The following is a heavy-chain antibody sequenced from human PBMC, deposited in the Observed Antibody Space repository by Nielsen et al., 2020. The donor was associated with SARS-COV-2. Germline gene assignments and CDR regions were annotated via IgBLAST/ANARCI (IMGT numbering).Heavy chain of an antibody. J-gene: IGHJ3*02. D-gene: IGHD2-2*01. CDR3: ARDFKGYCSSSSCLDAFDI. V-gene: IGHV3-21*01. CDR2: ISGSSRYI. Sequence: GGSLRLSCAASGFTFSSYAMRWVRQAPGKGLEWVSCISGSSRYIYYADSVKGRFTISRDNAKNSLYLQMNSLRAEDTAVYYCARDFKGYCSSSSCLDAFDIWGQGTMVTVSS. CDR1: GFTFSSYA.